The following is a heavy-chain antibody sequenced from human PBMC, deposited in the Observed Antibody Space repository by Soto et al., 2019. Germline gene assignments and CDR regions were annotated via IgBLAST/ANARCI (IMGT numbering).Heavy chain of an antibody. J-gene: IGHJ6*02. CDR2: IIPIFGTA. D-gene: IGHD2-2*01. V-gene: IGHV1-69*01. CDR3: ARDLYCSSTSCYGSYYYYGMDV. Sequence: QVQLVQSGAEVKKPGSSVKVSCKASGGTFSSYAISWVRQAPGQGLEWMGGIIPIFGTANYAQKFQGRVTITADESTSTAYTELSSRRSEDTAVYYCARDLYCSSTSCYGSYYYYGMDVWGQGTTVTVSS. CDR1: GGTFSSYA.